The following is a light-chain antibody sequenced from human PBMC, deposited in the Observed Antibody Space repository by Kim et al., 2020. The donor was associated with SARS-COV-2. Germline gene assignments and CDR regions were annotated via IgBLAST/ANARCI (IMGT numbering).Light chain of an antibody. CDR2: YDS. CDR1: NMGSKS. J-gene: IGLJ1*01. V-gene: IGLV3-21*04. CDR3: QVWDSSSDHYV. Sequence: APRKTARINCGGNNMGSKSVHWNQQKPRQAPGLVIYYDSDRPSGIPERFSGSNSGNTATLTISRVEAGDEADYYCQVWDSSSDHYVFGTGAKVTVL.